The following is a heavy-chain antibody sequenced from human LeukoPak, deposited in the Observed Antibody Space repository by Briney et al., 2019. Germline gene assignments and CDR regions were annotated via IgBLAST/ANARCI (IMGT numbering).Heavy chain of an antibody. CDR3: ARSRLLTYSSSKPLDY. Sequence: ASVKVSCKVSGYTLTELSMHWVRQAPGKGLEWMGGIIPIFGTANYAQKFQGRVTITADESTSTAYMELSSLRSEDTAVYYCARSRLLTYSSSKPLDYWGQGTLVTVSS. J-gene: IGHJ4*02. CDR2: IIPIFGTA. V-gene: IGHV1-69*13. D-gene: IGHD6-6*01. CDR1: GYTLTELS.